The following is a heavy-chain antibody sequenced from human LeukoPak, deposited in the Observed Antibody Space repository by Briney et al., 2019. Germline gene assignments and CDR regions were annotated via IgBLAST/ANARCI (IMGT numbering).Heavy chain of an antibody. Sequence: SETLSLTCAVYGGSFSGYYWSWIRQPPGKGLEWIGEINHSGSTNYNPSLKSRVTISVDRSKNQFSLKLSSVTAADTAVYYCARDDSSGYYHDYWGQGTLVTVSS. CDR3: ARDDSSGYYHDY. D-gene: IGHD3-22*01. J-gene: IGHJ4*02. V-gene: IGHV4-34*01. CDR2: INHSGST. CDR1: GGSFSGYY.